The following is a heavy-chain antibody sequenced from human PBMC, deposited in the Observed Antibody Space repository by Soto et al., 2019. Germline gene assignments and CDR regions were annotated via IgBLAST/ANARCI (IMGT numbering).Heavy chain of an antibody. J-gene: IGHJ6*02. D-gene: IGHD3-10*01. Sequence: QVQLVQSGAEVKKPGSSVKVSCKASGGTFSSYTISWVRQAPGQGLEWMGRITPILGIANYAQKFQGRVTITADTSTSTAYMERSSLRSEDTAVYYCARFRGSYGMDVWGQGTTVTVSS. CDR3: ARFRGSYGMDV. CDR2: ITPILGIA. V-gene: IGHV1-69*02. CDR1: GGTFSSYT.